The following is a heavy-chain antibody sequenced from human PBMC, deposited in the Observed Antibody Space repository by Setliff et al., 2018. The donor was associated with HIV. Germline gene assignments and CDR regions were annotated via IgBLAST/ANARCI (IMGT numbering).Heavy chain of an antibody. D-gene: IGHD6-6*01. V-gene: IGHV4-34*01. CDR1: GGSFSGYY. Sequence: SETLSLTCAVYGGSFSGYYWSWIRQPPGKGLEWIGEINHSGGTNYNPSLKSRVTISVDTSKNQFSLKLSSVTAADTAVYYCARGSPASIAARPWYFQHWGQGTLVTVSS. J-gene: IGHJ1*01. CDR2: INHSGGT. CDR3: ARGSPASIAARPWYFQH.